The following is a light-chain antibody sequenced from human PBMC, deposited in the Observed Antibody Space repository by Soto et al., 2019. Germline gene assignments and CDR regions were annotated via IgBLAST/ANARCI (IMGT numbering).Light chain of an antibody. Sequence: SVLTQPASVSGSPGQSITISCTGTSGDVGNFNLVSWYQHHPGKAPNLIISEVSKRPSGVSNRFSGSKSGNTASLTISGLQAEDEADYYCCSYAGGSIYVLFGGGTKLTVL. V-gene: IGLV2-23*02. CDR2: EVS. CDR1: SGDVGNFNL. J-gene: IGLJ2*01. CDR3: CSYAGGSIYVL.